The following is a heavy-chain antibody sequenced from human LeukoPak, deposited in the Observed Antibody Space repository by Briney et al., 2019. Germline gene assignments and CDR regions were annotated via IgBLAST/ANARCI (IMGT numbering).Heavy chain of an antibody. D-gene: IGHD2-2*02. CDR1: GYSFTNYD. V-gene: IGHV1-69*13. CDR3: ARDRPGRYCSTISCYSASPFDP. Sequence: VASVKVSCKASGYSFTNYDINWVRQATGQGLEWMGGIIPIFGTANYAQKFQGRVTITADESTSTAYMELSSLRSEDTAVYYCARDRPGRYCSTISCYSASPFDPWGQGTLVTVSS. CDR2: IIPIFGTA. J-gene: IGHJ5*02.